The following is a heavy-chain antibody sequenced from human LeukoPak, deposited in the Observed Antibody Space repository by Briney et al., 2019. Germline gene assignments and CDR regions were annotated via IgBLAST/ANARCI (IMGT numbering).Heavy chain of an antibody. CDR3: ARGHSGYYAEFDY. CDR1: GGSISGYY. D-gene: IGHD3-22*01. J-gene: IGHJ4*02. V-gene: IGHV4-30-2*01. CDR2: IYHSGST. Sequence: ASETLSLTCTVSGGSISGYYWSWIRQPPGKGLEWIGYIYHSGSTYYNPSLKSRVTISVDRSKNQFSLKLSSVTAADTAVYYCARGHSGYYAEFDYWGQGTLVTVSS.